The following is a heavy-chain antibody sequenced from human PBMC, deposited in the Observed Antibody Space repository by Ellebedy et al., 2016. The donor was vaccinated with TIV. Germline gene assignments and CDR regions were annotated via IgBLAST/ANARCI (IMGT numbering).Heavy chain of an antibody. D-gene: IGHD3-16*01. J-gene: IGHJ4*02. Sequence: GGSLRLSCAASGFTFSSYAMSWVRQAPGKGLEWVSAVSVSGGSTYYADSVKGRFTISRDNSKNTLYLQMNSLRVEDTALYYCARRLGGGGDYWGQGTLVTVSS. CDR3: ARRLGGGGDY. CDR2: VSVSGGST. V-gene: IGHV3-23*01. CDR1: GFTFSSYA.